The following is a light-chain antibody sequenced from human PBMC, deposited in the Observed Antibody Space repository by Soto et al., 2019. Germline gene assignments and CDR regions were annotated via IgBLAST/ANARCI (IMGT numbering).Light chain of an antibody. V-gene: IGKV1-39*01. CDR3: HQSYNSPHT. CDR2: ATS. Sequence: DIQMTQSPSSLSVSVEDRVTITCRASQSITTYLNWYQQKPGKAPNLLIYATSTLQSGVPSRFSGNGSGTDFTLTITSLHPEDFATYYCHQSYNSPHTFGQGTNVEIK. CDR1: QSITTY. J-gene: IGKJ1*01.